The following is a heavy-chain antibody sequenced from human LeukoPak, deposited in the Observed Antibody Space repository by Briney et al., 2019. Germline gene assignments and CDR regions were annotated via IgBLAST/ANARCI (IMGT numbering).Heavy chain of an antibody. CDR2: IYSGGST. J-gene: IGHJ4*02. CDR1: GFTVSSNY. V-gene: IGHV3-53*01. Sequence: GGSLRLSCAASGFTVSSNYMRWVRQAPGKGLEWVSVIYSGGSTYYADSVKGRFTISRDNSKNTLYLQTNSLRAEDTAVYYCARVFVVVPAAINYFDYWGQGTLVTVSS. D-gene: IGHD2-2*02. CDR3: ARVFVVVPAAINYFDY.